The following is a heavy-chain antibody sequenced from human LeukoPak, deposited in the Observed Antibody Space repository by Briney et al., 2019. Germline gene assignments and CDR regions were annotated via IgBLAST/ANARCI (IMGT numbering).Heavy chain of an antibody. CDR3: ARGSRGRWSSSWYR. D-gene: IGHD6-13*01. Sequence: APVKVSCKASVYTFTSYDINWVRQATGQGLEWMGWMNPNSGNTGYAQKFQGRVTMTRNTSISTAYMELSSLRSEDTAVYYCARGSRGRWSSSWYRWGQGTLVTVSS. CDR1: VYTFTSYD. CDR2: MNPNSGNT. V-gene: IGHV1-8*01. J-gene: IGHJ4*02.